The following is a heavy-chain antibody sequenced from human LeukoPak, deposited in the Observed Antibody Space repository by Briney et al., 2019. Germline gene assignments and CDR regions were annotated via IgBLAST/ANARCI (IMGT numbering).Heavy chain of an antibody. J-gene: IGHJ6*03. V-gene: IGHV3-7*01. CDR1: GFTFSSYW. Sequence: GGSLRLSCAASGFTFSSYWMSWVRQAPGKGLEWGANIKQDGSEKYYVDSVKGRFTISRDNAKNSLYLQMNSLRAEDTAVYYCARGALSSTVVVPAARVYYYYYYYMDVWGKGTTVTVSS. CDR3: ARGALSSTVVVPAARVYYYYYYYMDV. D-gene: IGHD2-2*01. CDR2: IKQDGSEK.